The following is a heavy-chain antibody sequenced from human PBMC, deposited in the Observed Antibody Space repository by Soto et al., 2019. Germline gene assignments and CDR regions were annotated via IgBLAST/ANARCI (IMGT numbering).Heavy chain of an antibody. D-gene: IGHD2-15*01. CDR1: GYTFTSYD. V-gene: IGHV1-8*01. CDR3: ASGLGYCGGGSCSTLLYGMDV. Sequence: QVQLVQSGAEVKKPGASVKVSCKASGYTFTSYDINWVRQATGQGLEWMGWMNPNSGNTGYAQKFQGRVTMTRNTDISRADMELSSGRFEDTAVYYCASGLGYCGGGSCSTLLYGMDVWGQGTTVTVSS. CDR2: MNPNSGNT. J-gene: IGHJ6*01.